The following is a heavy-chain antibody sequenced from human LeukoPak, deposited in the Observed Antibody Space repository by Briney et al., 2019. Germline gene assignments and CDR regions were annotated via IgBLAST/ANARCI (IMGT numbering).Heavy chain of an antibody. J-gene: IGHJ3*02. Sequence: SVKVSCKASGGTFSSYAISWVRQAPGQGLEWMGGIIPIFGTANYAQKFQGRVTITTDESTSTAYMELSSLRSEDTAVYYCARGFGTTGTTRGPKDAFDIWGQGTMVTVSS. V-gene: IGHV1-69*05. CDR3: ARGFGTTGTTRGPKDAFDI. CDR1: GGTFSSYA. D-gene: IGHD1-1*01. CDR2: IIPIFGTA.